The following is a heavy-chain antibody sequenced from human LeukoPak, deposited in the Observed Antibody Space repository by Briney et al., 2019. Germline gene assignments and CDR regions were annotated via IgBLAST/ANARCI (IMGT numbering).Heavy chain of an antibody. CDR1: GGSFSGYY. V-gene: IGHV4-34*01. J-gene: IGHJ5*02. Sequence: SETLSLTCAVYGGSFSGYYWSWIRQPPGKGPEWIGEINHSGSTNYNPSLKSRVTISVDTSKNQFSLKLSSVAAADTAVYYCARGGDWFDPWGQGTLVTVSS. CDR2: INHSGST. CDR3: ARGGDWFDP. D-gene: IGHD3-10*01.